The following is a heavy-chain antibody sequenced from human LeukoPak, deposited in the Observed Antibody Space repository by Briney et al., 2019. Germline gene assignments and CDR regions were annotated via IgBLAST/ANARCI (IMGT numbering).Heavy chain of an antibody. J-gene: IGHJ4*02. D-gene: IGHD3-22*01. CDR2: INHSGST. CDR3: ARGVITRPEVGTDYFDY. CDR1: GGSFSGYY. V-gene: IGHV4-34*01. Sequence: PSETLSLTCAVYGGSFSGYYWSWIRQPPGKGLEWIGEINHSGSTNYNPSLKSRVTISVDTSKNQFSLKLSSVTPEDTAVYYCARGVITRPEVGTDYFDYWGQGTLVTVSS.